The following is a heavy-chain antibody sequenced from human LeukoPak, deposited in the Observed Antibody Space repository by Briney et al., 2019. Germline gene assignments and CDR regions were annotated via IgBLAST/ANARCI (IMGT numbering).Heavy chain of an antibody. CDR3: ATYSSSWYYFDH. D-gene: IGHD6-13*01. CDR1: GYTFIGYY. Sequence: ASVKVSCKASGYTFIGYYIHWVRQAPGQGLEWMGWINPKSGGTDYAQKFQGRVTMTRDTSISTAFMELSRLTSDDTALYYCATYSSSWYYFDHWGQGALVTVSS. CDR2: INPKSGGT. J-gene: IGHJ4*02. V-gene: IGHV1-2*02.